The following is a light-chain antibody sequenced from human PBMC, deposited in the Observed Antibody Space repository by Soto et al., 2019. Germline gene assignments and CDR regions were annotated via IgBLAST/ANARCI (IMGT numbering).Light chain of an antibody. CDR3: QQSYSTPGLT. CDR2: AAT. J-gene: IGKJ4*01. CDR1: QSISKF. Sequence: DIQMTQSPSSLSASVGDRVTITCRASQSISKFLNWYQQKPGEAPKILIYAATTLQSGVPSRFSGSASGTDFTLTISSLQREDFATYYCQQSYSTPGLTFGGGTKVEIK. V-gene: IGKV1-39*01.